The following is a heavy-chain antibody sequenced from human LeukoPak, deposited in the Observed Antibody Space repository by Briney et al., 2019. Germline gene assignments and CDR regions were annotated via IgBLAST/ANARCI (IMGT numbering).Heavy chain of an antibody. CDR2: IRYDGSNK. Sequence: GGSLRLSCAASGFTFSSFGMHWVRQAPGRGREWVAFIRYDGSNKYYADSVKGRFTISRDNSKNTLYLQMNSLRAEETAVNSSAKLWQQLLSWFDPWGQGTLVTVSS. CDR1: GFTFSSFG. J-gene: IGHJ5*02. CDR3: AKLWQQLLSWFDP. D-gene: IGHD6-13*01. V-gene: IGHV3-30*02.